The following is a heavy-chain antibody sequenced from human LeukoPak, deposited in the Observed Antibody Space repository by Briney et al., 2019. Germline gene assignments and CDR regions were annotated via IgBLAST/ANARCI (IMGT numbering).Heavy chain of an antibody. V-gene: IGHV3-23*01. D-gene: IGHD2-2*01. CDR2: ISGSGGST. CDR1: GFTFSSYA. CDR3: ARDWGYCSSTSCFYYGMDV. J-gene: IGHJ6*02. Sequence: GGSLRLSCAASGFTFSSYAMSWVRQAPGKGLEWVSAISGSGGSTYYADSVKGRFTISRDNSKNTLYLQMNSLSAEDTAVYYCARDWGYCSSTSCFYYGMDVWGQGTTVTVSS.